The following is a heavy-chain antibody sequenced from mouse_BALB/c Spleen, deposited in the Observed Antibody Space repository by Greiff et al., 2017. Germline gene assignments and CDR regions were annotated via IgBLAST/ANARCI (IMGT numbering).Heavy chain of an antibody. CDR3: ARNDDYAMDY. J-gene: IGHJ4*01. V-gene: IGHV5-6-5*01. Sequence: EVKVEESGGGLVKPGGSLKLSCAASGFTFSSYAMSWVRQTPEKRLEWVASISSGGSTYYPDSVKGRFTISRDNARNILYLQMSSLRSEDTAMYYCARNDDYAMDYWGQGTSVTVSS. D-gene: IGHD2-12*01. CDR1: GFTFSSYA. CDR2: ISSGGST.